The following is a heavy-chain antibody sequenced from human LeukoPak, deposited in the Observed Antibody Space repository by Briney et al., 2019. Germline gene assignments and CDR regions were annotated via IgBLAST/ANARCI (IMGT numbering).Heavy chain of an antibody. D-gene: IGHD3-9*01. CDR3: ARRSDIRGFDY. CDR1: GYDFTSYW. Sequence: GESLKISCKGSGYDFTSYWVTWVRQVAGKGLEWMGRIDPSDSYTNYSPSFQGHVTISADKSISTAYLQWSSLKASDTAMYYCARRSDIRGFDYWGQGTLVTVSS. V-gene: IGHV5-10-1*01. CDR2: IDPSDSYT. J-gene: IGHJ4*02.